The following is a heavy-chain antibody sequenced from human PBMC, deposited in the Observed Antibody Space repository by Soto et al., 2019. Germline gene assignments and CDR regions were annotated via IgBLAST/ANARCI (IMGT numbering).Heavy chain of an antibody. CDR3: ARQLAAAGSNYYYYGMDV. Sequence: GESLKISCKGSGYSFTSYWIGWVRQMSGKGLEWMGIIYPGDSDTRYSPSFQGQVTISADKSISTAYLQWSSLKASDTAMYYCARQLAAAGSNYYYYGMDVWGQGTTVTVSS. CDR1: GYSFTSYW. CDR2: IYPGDSDT. D-gene: IGHD6-13*01. J-gene: IGHJ6*02. V-gene: IGHV5-51*01.